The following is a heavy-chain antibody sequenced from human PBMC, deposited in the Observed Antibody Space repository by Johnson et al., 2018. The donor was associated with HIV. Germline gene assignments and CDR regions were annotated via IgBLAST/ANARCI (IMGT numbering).Heavy chain of an antibody. V-gene: IGHV3-9*01. J-gene: IGHJ3*02. Sequence: QLVESGGGLVQPGRSLRLPCAASGFTFDDYAMHWVRQAPGKGLEWVSGISWNGGSTGYAGSVKGRFTISRDNAKNALYLQMNSLRAEDTALYYCARDGPRGSYGAFDIWGQGTMVTVSS. CDR3: ARDGPRGSYGAFDI. D-gene: IGHD1-26*01. CDR2: ISWNGGST. CDR1: GFTFDDYA.